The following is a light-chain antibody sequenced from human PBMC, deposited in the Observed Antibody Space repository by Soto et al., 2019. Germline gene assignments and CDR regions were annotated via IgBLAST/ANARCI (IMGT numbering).Light chain of an antibody. CDR1: QSISSY. J-gene: IGKJ1*01. Sequence: DIQMTQSPSYLSASVGDRVTITCRARQSISSYLNWYQQKPGKAHKXLIYAASSLQSGVPSRFSGSGSGTDFTLTISSLQPEDFATYYCQQSYSTPRTFGQGTKVDIK. V-gene: IGKV1-39*01. CDR2: AAS. CDR3: QQSYSTPRT.